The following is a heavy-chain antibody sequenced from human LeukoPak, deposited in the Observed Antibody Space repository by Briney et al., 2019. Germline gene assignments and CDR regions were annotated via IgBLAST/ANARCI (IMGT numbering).Heavy chain of an antibody. V-gene: IGHV1-69*04. CDR1: GGIFSSYV. CDR3: AVLQTVDY. D-gene: IGHD1-14*01. Sequence: SVKVSCKASGGIFSSYVISWLRQAPGQGLEWMAKIIPMLGTANYAQKFQGRVTITADKSRSTVSMELTRLRFEDTAVYYCAVLQTVDYWGQGTLVTVSS. J-gene: IGHJ4*02. CDR2: IIPMLGTA.